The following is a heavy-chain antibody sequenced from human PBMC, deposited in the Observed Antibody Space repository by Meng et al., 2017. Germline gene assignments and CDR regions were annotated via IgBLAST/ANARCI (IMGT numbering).Heavy chain of an antibody. CDR1: GGSISSYY. Sequence: SETLSLTCTVSGGSISSYYWSWIRQPPGKGLEWIGYIYYSGSTNYNPSLKSRVTISVDTSKNQFSLKLSSVTAADTAVYYCARAVLYYGSGIGGMDVWGQGTTVTVAS. V-gene: IGHV4-59*12. D-gene: IGHD3-10*01. CDR3: ARAVLYYGSGIGGMDV. CDR2: IYYSGST. J-gene: IGHJ6*02.